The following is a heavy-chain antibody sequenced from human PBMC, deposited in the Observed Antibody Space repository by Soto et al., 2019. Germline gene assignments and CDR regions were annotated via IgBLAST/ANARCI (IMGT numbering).Heavy chain of an antibody. J-gene: IGHJ4*02. CDR3: ALSVVAATYDFDY. CDR2: IYPGDSDT. CDR1: GYSFTSYW. Sequence: PGESLKISRKGSGYSFTSYWIGWVRQMPGKGLEWMGIIYPGDSDTRYSPSFQGQVTISADKSISTAYLQWSSLKASDTAMYYCALSVVAATYDFDYWGQGTLVTVSS. V-gene: IGHV5-51*01. D-gene: IGHD2-15*01.